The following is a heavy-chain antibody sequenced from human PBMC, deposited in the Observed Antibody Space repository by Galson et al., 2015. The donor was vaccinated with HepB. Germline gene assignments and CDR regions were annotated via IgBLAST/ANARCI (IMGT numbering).Heavy chain of an antibody. CDR3: ARGVMAYYYGSGSYYRDYFDY. V-gene: IGHV4-30-2*01. CDR1: GGSISSGGYS. D-gene: IGHD3-10*01. J-gene: IGHJ4*02. Sequence: LSLTCAVSGGSISSGGYSWSWIRQPPGKGLEWIGYIYHSGSTYYNPSLKSRVTISADRSKNQFSLKLSSVTAADTAVYYCARGVMAYYYGSGSYYRDYFDYWGQGTLVTVSS. CDR2: IYHSGST.